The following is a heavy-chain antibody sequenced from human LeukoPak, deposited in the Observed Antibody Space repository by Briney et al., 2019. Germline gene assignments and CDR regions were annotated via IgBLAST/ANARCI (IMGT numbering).Heavy chain of an antibody. CDR3: AKSTMVRGVQIGY. V-gene: IGHV3-23*01. CDR1: GFTFSSYA. CDR2: ISGSGGST. D-gene: IGHD3-10*01. J-gene: IGHJ4*02. Sequence: GGSLRLSCAASGFTFSSYAMSWVRQAPGRGLEWVSAISGSGGSTYYADSVKGRFTISRDNSKNTLYLQMNSLRAEDTAVYYCAKSTMVRGVQIGYWGQGTLVTVSS.